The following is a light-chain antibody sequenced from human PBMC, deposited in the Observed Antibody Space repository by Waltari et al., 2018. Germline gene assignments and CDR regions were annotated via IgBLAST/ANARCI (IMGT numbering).Light chain of an antibody. V-gene: IGKV1-6*01. J-gene: IGKJ2*01. Sequence: VGDRVTITCRASQGVGNNLAWYQQKPGKAPKLLIYTVSTLQTGVPSRFSGSGSGTAFTLTISSLHPKDFATYYCLQDHTYPHTFGQGTKLEIK. CDR2: TVS. CDR3: LQDHTYPHT. CDR1: QGVGNN.